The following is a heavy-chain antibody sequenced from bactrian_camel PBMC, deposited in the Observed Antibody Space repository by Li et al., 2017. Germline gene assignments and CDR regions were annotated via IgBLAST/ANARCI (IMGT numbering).Heavy chain of an antibody. Sequence: VQLVESGGGSVQTGGSLRLSCAVSGSHNFMAWFRQAPGKEREGVALIYTGDGTTYYAESVKGRFTISQDNPKNTLYLQMNSLKPEDTGMYYCAADPLRCSWYPVEASYWGQGTQVTVST. J-gene: IGHJ4*01. CDR3: AADPLRCSWYPVEASY. CDR1: GSHNF. CDR2: IYTGDGTT. V-gene: IGHV3S54*01. D-gene: IGHD6*01.